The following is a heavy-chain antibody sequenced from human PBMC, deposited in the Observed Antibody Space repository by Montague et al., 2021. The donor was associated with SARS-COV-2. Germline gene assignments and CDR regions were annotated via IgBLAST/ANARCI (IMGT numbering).Heavy chain of an antibody. Sequence: SETLSLTCTVSGGSVASGNFYWSWIRQPPGKGLEWIGYMYYTGHTNYNPSLESRVTMPVGPSKNQFSLALTSVTAADTAVYYCARSRANVPSRPGFDYWGQGALVTVTS. D-gene: IGHD6-6*01. CDR2: MYYTGHT. CDR1: GGSVASGNFY. CDR3: ARSRANVPSRPGFDY. J-gene: IGHJ4*02. V-gene: IGHV4-61*01.